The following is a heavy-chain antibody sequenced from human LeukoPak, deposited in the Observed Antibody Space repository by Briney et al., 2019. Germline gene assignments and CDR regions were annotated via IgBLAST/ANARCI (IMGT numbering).Heavy chain of an antibody. J-gene: IGHJ4*02. CDR2: ISGSGCST. D-gene: IGHD2-15*01. Sequence: GGSLRLSCAASGFTFSSYAMSWVRQAPGKGLEWVSAISGSGCSTYYADSVKGRFTISRDNSKNTLYLQMNSLRAEDTAVYYCAKDGGGPVLGYCSGGSCYPTTYFDYWGQGTLVTVSS. CDR1: GFTFSSYA. V-gene: IGHV3-23*01. CDR3: AKDGGGPVLGYCSGGSCYPTTYFDY.